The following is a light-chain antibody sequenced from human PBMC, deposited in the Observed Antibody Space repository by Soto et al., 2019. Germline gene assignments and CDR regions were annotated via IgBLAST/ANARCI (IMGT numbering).Light chain of an antibody. Sequence: NVVAPSPIPPAFSSGGKAPLPFRASQSVRTYLAWYQVKPGQAPRLLIYDASRRASGVPARFSGSGSGTDFTLTISSLEPEDFALYYCQQRNTWPPITFGQGTRLEIK. V-gene: IGKV3-11*01. CDR1: QSVRTY. CDR3: QQRNTWPPIT. J-gene: IGKJ5*01. CDR2: DAS.